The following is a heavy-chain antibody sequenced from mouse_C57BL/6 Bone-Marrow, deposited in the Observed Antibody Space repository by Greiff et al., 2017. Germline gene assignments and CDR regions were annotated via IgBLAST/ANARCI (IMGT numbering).Heavy chain of an antibody. CDR3: ARARNYSNCDAMDY. CDR2: ISSGSSTI. CDR1: GFTFSDYG. Sequence: EVKVVESGGGLVKPGGSLKLSCAASGFTFSDYGMHWVRQAPEKGLEWVAYISSGSSTIYYADTVKGRFTISRDNAKNTLFLQMTSLRSEDTAMYYCARARNYSNCDAMDYGCQGTTVTVSS. J-gene: IGHJ4*01. V-gene: IGHV5-17*01. D-gene: IGHD2-5*01.